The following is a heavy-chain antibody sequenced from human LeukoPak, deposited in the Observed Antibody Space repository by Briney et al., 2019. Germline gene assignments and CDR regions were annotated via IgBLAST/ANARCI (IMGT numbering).Heavy chain of an antibody. CDR3: AKEGRDGLYDY. D-gene: IGHD5-24*01. Sequence: PGGSLRLSCAASGFTFSSYGMHWVRQAPGKGLEWVAVIWYDGRNKYYADSVKGRFTISRDNSKNTLYLQMNSLRAEDTAVYYCAKEGRDGLYDYWGQGTLVTVSS. CDR2: IWYDGRNK. J-gene: IGHJ4*02. CDR1: GFTFSSYG. V-gene: IGHV3-33*06.